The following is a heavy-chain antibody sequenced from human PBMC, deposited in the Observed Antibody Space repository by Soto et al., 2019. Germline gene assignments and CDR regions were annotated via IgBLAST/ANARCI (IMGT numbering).Heavy chain of an antibody. CDR3: ARLRTSVTTEDAFDI. CDR2: VYPDDSTV. J-gene: IGHJ3*02. CDR1: GYTFPNYW. V-gene: IGHV5-51*01. D-gene: IGHD4-17*01. Sequence: PGESLKISCKASGYTFPNYWIGWVRQMPRKGPERMGIVYPDDSTVRYNPTFQGQVTISADKSISTAFLQWSGLRASDTAMYYCARLRTSVTTEDAFDIWGPGTMVTVSS.